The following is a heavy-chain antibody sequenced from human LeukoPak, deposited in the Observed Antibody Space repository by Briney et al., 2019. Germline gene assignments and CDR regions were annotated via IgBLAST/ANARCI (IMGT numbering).Heavy chain of an antibody. V-gene: IGHV3-23*01. J-gene: IGHJ6*02. D-gene: IGHD3-10*01. CDR2: ISDSGGST. CDR3: AKVPYSDYGSGRPPFMDV. Sequence: LPGGSLRLSCTASGFIFSNYAMSWVRQAPGKGLEWVSTISDSGGSTYCADSVKGRFTISRDNSKNTLYLQMTSLRAEDTAIHYCAKVPYSDYGSGRPPFMDVWGQGTAVVVYS. CDR1: GFIFSNYA.